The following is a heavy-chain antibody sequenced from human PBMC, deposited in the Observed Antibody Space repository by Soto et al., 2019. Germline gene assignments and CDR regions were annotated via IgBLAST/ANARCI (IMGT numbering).Heavy chain of an antibody. J-gene: IGHJ4*02. V-gene: IGHV3-23*01. CDR1: GFTFSTYA. CDR3: AKHLQPPYGDYVLDY. CDR2: IGASGGDT. Sequence: EVQLLESGGDLVQPGGSLRLSCAASGFTFSTYAMSWVRQAPGKGLEWVSAIGASGGDTYYACSVKGRFTISRDNSKNTLFLQMNSLRAEDTAVYYCAKHLQPPYGDYVLDYWGLGAPVTVSS. D-gene: IGHD4-17*01.